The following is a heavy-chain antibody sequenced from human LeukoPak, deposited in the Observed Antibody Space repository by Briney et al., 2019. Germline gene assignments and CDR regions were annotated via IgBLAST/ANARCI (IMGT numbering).Heavy chain of an antibody. CDR1: GYTFTSYA. V-gene: IGHV1-3*01. CDR2: INAGNGNT. D-gene: IGHD6-13*01. CDR3: ARVGAAAGPYYFDH. Sequence: ASVKVSCKASGYTFTSYAMHWVRQAPGQRLEWMGWINAGNGNTKYSQRFQGRVTNTRDTSASTSYLELSSLRSEDTAVYYCARVGAAAGPYYFDHWGQGTLVTVSS. J-gene: IGHJ4*02.